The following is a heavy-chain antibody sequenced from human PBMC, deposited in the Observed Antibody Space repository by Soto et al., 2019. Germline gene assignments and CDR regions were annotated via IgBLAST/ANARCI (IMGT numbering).Heavy chain of an antibody. CDR1: GVSFSGYY. Sequence: SETLSLTCAVYGVSFSGYYWSWIRQPPGKGLEWIGEINHSGSTNYNPSLKSRVTISVDTSKNQFSLKLSSVTAADTAVYYCARRVGRGAYYYYYYYGMDVWGQGTTVTVSS. V-gene: IGHV4-34*01. CDR3: ARRVGRGAYYYYYYYGMDV. CDR2: INHSGST. J-gene: IGHJ6*02. D-gene: IGHD3-10*01.